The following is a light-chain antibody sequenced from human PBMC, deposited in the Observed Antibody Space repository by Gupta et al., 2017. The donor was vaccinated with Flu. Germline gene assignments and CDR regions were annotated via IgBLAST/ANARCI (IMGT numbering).Light chain of an antibody. Sequence: QSVLTQPPSASGTPGQSVTISCSGSSSNIGRNYVYWYQQLPGTAPNLLIYRNNNRPSGVPDRFSGSKSGTSSSLAIIGLRSEDEADYYCAAWDDSLSGSLFGGGTKLTVL. J-gene: IGLJ2*01. CDR3: AAWDDSLSGSL. V-gene: IGLV1-47*01. CDR2: RNN. CDR1: SSNIGRNY.